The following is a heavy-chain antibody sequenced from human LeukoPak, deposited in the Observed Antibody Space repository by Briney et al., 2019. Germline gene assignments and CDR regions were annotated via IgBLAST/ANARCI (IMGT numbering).Heavy chain of an antibody. CDR3: ARLSGYGLHYYYHMDV. D-gene: IGHD5-12*01. CDR1: GGSISSSSHY. Sequence: PSETLSLTCNVSGGSISSSSHYWGWIRQPPGKGLEWIGSIYYSGSTYYNPSLKSRVTISVDTSKNQFSLKLSSVTAADTAVYYCARLSGYGLHYYYHMDVWGKGTTVTVSS. CDR2: IYYSGST. J-gene: IGHJ6*03. V-gene: IGHV4-39*07.